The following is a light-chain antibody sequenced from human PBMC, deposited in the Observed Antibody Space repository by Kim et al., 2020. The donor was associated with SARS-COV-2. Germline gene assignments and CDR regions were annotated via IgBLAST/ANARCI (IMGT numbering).Light chain of an antibody. CDR2: KDS. V-gene: IGLV3-25*03. Sequence: VSPGQTARITCSGDALPNQCAYWYQQKPGQAPVLVIYKDSERPSGIPERFSGSSSGTTVTLTISGVQAEDEADYYCQSADSSGTWVFGGGTQLTVL. J-gene: IGLJ3*02. CDR3: QSADSSGTWV. CDR1: ALPNQC.